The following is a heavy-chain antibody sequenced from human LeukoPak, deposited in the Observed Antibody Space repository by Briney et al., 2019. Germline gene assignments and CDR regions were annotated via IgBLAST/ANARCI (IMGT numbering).Heavy chain of an antibody. Sequence: PSETLSLTCTVSGGSISSGGYYWSWIRQHPGKGLEWIGYIYYSGSTYYNPSLKSRVTISVDTSKNQFSLKLSSGTAADTAVYYCARPGPKQLWAHPYFDYWGRGTLVTVSS. CDR3: ARPGPKQLWAHPYFDY. CDR1: GGSISSGGYY. CDR2: IYYSGST. D-gene: IGHD5-18*01. J-gene: IGHJ4*02. V-gene: IGHV4-31*03.